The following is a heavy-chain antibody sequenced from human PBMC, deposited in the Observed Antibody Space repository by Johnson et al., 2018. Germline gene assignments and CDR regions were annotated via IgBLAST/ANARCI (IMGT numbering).Heavy chain of an antibody. D-gene: IGHD3-22*01. J-gene: IGHJ3*02. CDR3: AKAMIVVGDAFDI. CDR2: ISYDGSNK. V-gene: IGHV3-30*18. CDR1: GFTFSSYG. Sequence: QVQLVQSGGGVVQXGRSLRLSCAASGFTFSSYGMLWVRQAPGKGLEWVAVISYDGSNKYYADSVKGRFTISRDNSKNTLYLQMHSLRAEDTAVYYCAKAMIVVGDAFDIWGQGTMVTVSS.